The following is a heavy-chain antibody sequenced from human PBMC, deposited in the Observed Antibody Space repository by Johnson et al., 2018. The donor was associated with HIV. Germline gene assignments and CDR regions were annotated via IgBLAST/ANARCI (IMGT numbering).Heavy chain of an antibody. CDR1: GFTFSDYY. V-gene: IGHV3-30-3*01. D-gene: IGHD6-13*01. CDR3: ARVRTAAGFDAFDI. Sequence: VQLVESGGGLVKPGGSLRLSCAASGFTFSDYYMSWIRQAPGKGLEWVAVISYDGSNQYYADSVKGRFTISRDNSKNTLYLQMNSLRAEDTAVYYWARVRTAAGFDAFDIWGQGTMVTVSS. CDR2: ISYDGSNQ. J-gene: IGHJ3*02.